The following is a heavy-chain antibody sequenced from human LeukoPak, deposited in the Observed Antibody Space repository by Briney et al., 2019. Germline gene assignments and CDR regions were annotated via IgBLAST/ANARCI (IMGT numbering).Heavy chain of an antibody. J-gene: IGHJ4*02. V-gene: IGHV3-30*18. Sequence: KPGGSLRLSCAASGFTFSTYGMHWVRQAPTKGLEWVAIISYDGSNKHYADSVKGRFTISRDNSKNTLYLQMNSLRAEDTAVYYCAKDVRHYEFSFDYWGQGTLVTVPS. CDR2: ISYDGSNK. D-gene: IGHD3-3*01. CDR3: AKDVRHYEFSFDY. CDR1: GFTFSTYG.